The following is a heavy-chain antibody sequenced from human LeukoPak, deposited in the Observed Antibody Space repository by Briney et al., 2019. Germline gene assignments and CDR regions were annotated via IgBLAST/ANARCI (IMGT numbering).Heavy chain of an antibody. CDR1: GFTFSGSA. CDR2: IRSKANSYAT. Sequence: GGSLRLSCAASGFTFSGSAMHWVRQASGKGPEWVGRIRSKANSYATAYAASVKGRFTMSRDDSTNTKYLQMNSLKTEDTAVYYCTRLGLYDYVWGSWVDYWGQGTLVTVSS. J-gene: IGHJ4*02. D-gene: IGHD3-16*01. V-gene: IGHV3-73*01. CDR3: TRLGLYDYVWGSWVDY.